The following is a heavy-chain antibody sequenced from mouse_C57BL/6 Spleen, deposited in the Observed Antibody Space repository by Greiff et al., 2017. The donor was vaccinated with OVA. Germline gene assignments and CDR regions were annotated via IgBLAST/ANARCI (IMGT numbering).Heavy chain of an antibody. CDR2: ISSGSSTI. Sequence: EVQVVESGGGLVKPGGSLKLSCAASGFTFSDYGMHWVRQAPEKGLEWVAYISSGSSTIYYADTVKGRFTISRDNAKNTLFLQMTSLRSEDTAMYYCATSNLLVITTVDWYFDVWGTGTTVTVSS. CDR1: GFTFSDYG. J-gene: IGHJ1*03. V-gene: IGHV5-17*01. CDR3: ATSNLLVITTVDWYFDV. D-gene: IGHD1-1*01.